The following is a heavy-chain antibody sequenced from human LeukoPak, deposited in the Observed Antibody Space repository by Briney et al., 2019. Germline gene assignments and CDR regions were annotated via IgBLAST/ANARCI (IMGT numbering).Heavy chain of an antibody. J-gene: IGHJ6*03. D-gene: IGHD6-6*01. Sequence: SETLSLTXTVSGGSISSYYWSWIWQPPGKGLEWIGYIYYSGSTNYNPSLKSRVTISVDTSKNQFSLKLSSVTAADTAVYYCARTSIAARPYYYYMDVWGKGTTVTVSS. CDR1: GGSISSYY. V-gene: IGHV4-59*01. CDR3: ARTSIAARPYYYYMDV. CDR2: IYYSGST.